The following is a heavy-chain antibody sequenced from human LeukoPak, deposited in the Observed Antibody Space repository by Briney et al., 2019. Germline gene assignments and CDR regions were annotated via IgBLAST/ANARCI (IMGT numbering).Heavy chain of an antibody. CDR1: GFTFSTYG. J-gene: IGHJ4*02. V-gene: IGHV3-23*01. CDR3: ARDQLGAVLYFDY. D-gene: IGHD1-1*01. Sequence: GGTLRLSCAASGFTFSTYGMSWVRQAPGKGLEWASVITGSGGSTYYADSVKGRFTISRDNSKNTLYLQINSLRVEDTAVYYCARDQLGAVLYFDYWGQGTLVTVSS. CDR2: ITGSGGST.